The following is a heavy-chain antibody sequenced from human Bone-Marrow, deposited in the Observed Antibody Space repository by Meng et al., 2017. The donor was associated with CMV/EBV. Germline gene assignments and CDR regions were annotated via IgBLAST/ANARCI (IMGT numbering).Heavy chain of an antibody. D-gene: IGHD3-22*01. CDR1: GFTFSRYS. CDR3: AGASSGYYFYFDY. J-gene: IGHJ4*02. V-gene: IGHV3-21*01. CDR2: ISSSSSYI. Sequence: CAASGFTFSRYSMNWVRQAPGKGLEWVSSISSSSSYIYYADSVKGRFTISRDNAKNSLYLQMNSLRAEDTAVYYCAGASSGYYFYFDYWGQGTLVTVSS.